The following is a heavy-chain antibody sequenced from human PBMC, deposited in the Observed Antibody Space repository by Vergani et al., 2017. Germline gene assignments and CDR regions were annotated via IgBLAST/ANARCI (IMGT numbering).Heavy chain of an antibody. CDR2: IYYSGST. Sequence: QVQLQESGPGLVKPSETLSLTCTVSGGSISSYYWSWIRQPPGKGLEWIGYIYYSGSTNYNPSLRSRVTISVDTSKNQFSLKLSSVTAADTAVYYCAREGSSGSSSSWFDPWGQGTLVTVSS. J-gene: IGHJ5*02. CDR1: GGSISSYY. CDR3: AREGSSGSSSSWFDP. D-gene: IGHD3-22*01. V-gene: IGHV4-59*01.